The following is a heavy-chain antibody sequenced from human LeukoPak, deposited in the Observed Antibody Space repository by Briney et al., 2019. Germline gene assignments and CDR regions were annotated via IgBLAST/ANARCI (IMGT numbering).Heavy chain of an antibody. D-gene: IGHD3-3*01. CDR3: ARALGYYDFWSGYYMAYYYYGMDV. J-gene: IGHJ6*02. Sequence: PSETLSLTCIVSGGSISSDSYYWAWIRQPPGKGLQWIGSLYYRGSAYYDSSLKSRVTISGDTSQNQFFLKLSSVTAADTAVYYCARALGYYDFWSGYYMAYYYYGMDVWGQGTTVTVSS. V-gene: IGHV4-39*02. CDR1: GGSISSDSYY. CDR2: LYYRGSA.